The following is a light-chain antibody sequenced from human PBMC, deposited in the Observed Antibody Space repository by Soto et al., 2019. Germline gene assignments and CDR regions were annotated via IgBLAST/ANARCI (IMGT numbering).Light chain of an antibody. CDR1: QTVGVR. J-gene: IGKJ1*01. CDR2: GAS. Sequence: EILFTQSPATLSSSPGERATLSCRASQTVGVRLAWYQQKSGQAPRLLIYGASSRAIHTPDRLSGSGSGTDFTLTIRRLEPEDFAVYYCQQYGSSGTFGQGTKVDIK. CDR3: QQYGSSGT. V-gene: IGKV3-20*01.